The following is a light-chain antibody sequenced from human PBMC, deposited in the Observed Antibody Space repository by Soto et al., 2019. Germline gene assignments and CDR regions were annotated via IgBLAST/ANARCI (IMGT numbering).Light chain of an antibody. CDR1: QSVTSN. Sequence: ERVMTQYPATRSLSPGERATLSCRASQSVTSNLAWYQQKPGQAPRLLIYGTSSRATGVPARFSGSGSGTEFTLTISSLQSGDFAVYYCQQYNNWPPWTFGQGTQVDIK. J-gene: IGKJ1*01. V-gene: IGKV3-15*01. CDR2: GTS. CDR3: QQYNNWPPWT.